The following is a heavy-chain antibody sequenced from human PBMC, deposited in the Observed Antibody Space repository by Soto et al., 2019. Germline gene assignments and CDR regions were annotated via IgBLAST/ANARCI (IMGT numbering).Heavy chain of an antibody. CDR2: ISAYSGST. CDR3: ARHYRTTFDY. CDR1: GYTFTSYG. J-gene: IGHJ4*02. Sequence: ASVKVSCKASGYTFTSYGISWVRQAPGQGLEWMGWISAYSGSTNYNPSLKSRVTISVDTSKNQFSLKLSSVTAADTAVYYCARHYRTTFDYWGQGTLVTVSS. V-gene: IGHV1-18*01. D-gene: IGHD1-7*01.